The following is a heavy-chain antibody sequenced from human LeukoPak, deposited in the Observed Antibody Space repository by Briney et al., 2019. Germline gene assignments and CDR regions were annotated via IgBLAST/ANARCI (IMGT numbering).Heavy chain of an antibody. J-gene: IGHJ5*02. V-gene: IGHV4-59*08. Sequence: SETLSLTCTVSGGSITSYYWSWLRQPPGKGLEWIGYVYHSGSSGSTNYDPSLKSRVTISIDTSKNQFSLKLSSVTAADTALYYRAGHQRLAWFDPWGQGTLVTVSS. CDR2: VYHSGSSGST. D-gene: IGHD6-25*01. CDR3: AGHQRLAWFDP. CDR1: GGSITSYY.